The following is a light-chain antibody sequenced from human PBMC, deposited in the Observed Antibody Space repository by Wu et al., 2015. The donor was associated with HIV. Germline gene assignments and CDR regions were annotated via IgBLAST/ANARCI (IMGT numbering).Light chain of an antibody. V-gene: IGKV3D-15*01. Sequence: EIVFTQSPGTLSLSPGERVTLSCRASQSVRDDLAWYQQKPGQAPRLLIYGASSRATGIPDRFSGSGSGTEFTLTISSMQSEDFAVYYCQQYNNWPQTFGQGTKVEIK. CDR3: QQYNNWPQT. CDR2: GAS. J-gene: IGKJ1*01. CDR1: QSVRDD.